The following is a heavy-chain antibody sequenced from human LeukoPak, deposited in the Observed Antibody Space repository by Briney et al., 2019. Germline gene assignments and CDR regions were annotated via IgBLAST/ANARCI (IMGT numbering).Heavy chain of an antibody. J-gene: IGHJ4*02. V-gene: IGHV4-59*01. CDR3: ARHRGSGYPHLDY. CDR1: GGSINNYY. Sequence: SETLSLTCTVSGGSINNYYWSWIRQPPGKGLEWIGYIYHSGSTNYNPSLKSRVTISVDTSKNHFSLKLSSLTAADTAVYYCARHRGSGYPHLDYWGQGTLVSVSS. CDR2: IYHSGST. D-gene: IGHD3-22*01.